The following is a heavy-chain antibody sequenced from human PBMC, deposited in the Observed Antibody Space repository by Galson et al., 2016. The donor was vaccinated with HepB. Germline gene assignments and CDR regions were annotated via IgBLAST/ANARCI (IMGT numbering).Heavy chain of an antibody. V-gene: IGHV3-48*02. CDR1: GFTFSSYS. J-gene: IGHJ4*02. Sequence: SLRLSCAASGFTFSSYSMNWVRQAPGKGLEWVSYISSSSSTIYYADSVKGRFTISRDNAKNSLYLQMNSLRDEDTAVYYCAKGLTTVTTEVDYWGQGTLVTVSS. D-gene: IGHD4-17*01. CDR2: ISSSSSTI. CDR3: AKGLTTVTTEVDY.